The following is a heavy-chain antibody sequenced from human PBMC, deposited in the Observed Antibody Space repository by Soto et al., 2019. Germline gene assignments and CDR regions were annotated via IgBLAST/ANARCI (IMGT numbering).Heavy chain of an antibody. CDR2: IYYSGST. CDR3: ARVRTMATPGGTGYYYYGMDV. Sequence: SETLSLTCTVSGGSVSSGSYYWSWIRQPPGKGLEWIGYIYYSGSTNYNPSLKSRVTISVDTSKNQFSLKLSSVTAAETAVYYCARVRTMATPGGTGYYYYGMDVWGQGTTVTVSS. CDR1: GGSVSSGSYY. J-gene: IGHJ6*02. D-gene: IGHD3-10*01. V-gene: IGHV4-61*01.